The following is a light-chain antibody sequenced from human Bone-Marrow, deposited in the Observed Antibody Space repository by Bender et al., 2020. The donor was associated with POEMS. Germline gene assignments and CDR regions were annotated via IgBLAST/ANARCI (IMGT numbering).Light chain of an antibody. CDR3: SSYSGSSILV. V-gene: IGLV2-23*01. J-gene: IGLJ2*01. CDR2: EGT. Sequence: QSALTQPASVSGSPGQSITISCTGSSSDVGTYNLVSWYQQHPGKAPKLIISEGTKRPSGVSDRFSGSQSGNTASLTISGLQADDEADYYCSSYSGSSILVFGGGTKLTVL. CDR1: SSDVGTYNL.